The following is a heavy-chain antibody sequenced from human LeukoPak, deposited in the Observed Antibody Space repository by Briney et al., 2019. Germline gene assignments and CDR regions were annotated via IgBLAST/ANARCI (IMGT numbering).Heavy chain of an antibody. CDR1: GGSISSSSYY. D-gene: IGHD3-10*01. Sequence: PSETLSLTCTVSGGSISSSSYYWGWIRQPPGKGLEWIGYIYYSGSTYYNPSLKSRVTISVDTSKNQFSLKLSSVTAADTAVYYCAGQVWFGELLDYWGQGTLVTVSS. CDR3: AGQVWFGELLDY. CDR2: IYYSGST. J-gene: IGHJ4*02. V-gene: IGHV4-31*03.